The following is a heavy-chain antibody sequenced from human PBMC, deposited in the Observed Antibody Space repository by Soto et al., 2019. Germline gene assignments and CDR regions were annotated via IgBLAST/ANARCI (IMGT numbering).Heavy chain of an antibody. CDR1: AFSFSTSW. CDR3: AKRIAVAGYCFDY. V-gene: IGHV3-23*01. D-gene: IGHD6-19*01. Sequence: GGSLSLSCAASAFSFSTSWMHWVRQAPGEGLVWVSRINPGGSTYYADSVKGRFTISRDNSKNTLYLQMNSLRAEDTAVYYCAKRIAVAGYCFDYWGQGTLVTVSS. J-gene: IGHJ4*02. CDR2: INPGGST.